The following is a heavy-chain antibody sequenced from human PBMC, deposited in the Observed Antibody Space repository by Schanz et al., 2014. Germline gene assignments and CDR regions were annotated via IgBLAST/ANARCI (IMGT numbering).Heavy chain of an antibody. V-gene: IGHV1-69*09. J-gene: IGHJ3*02. CDR3: ARGLGDERWLDLNEAFDI. CDR2: IIPILGIT. D-gene: IGHD6-19*01. CDR1: GGTFSSYT. Sequence: QVQLVQSGAEVKKPGVSVKVSCKASGGTFSSYTIYWVRQAPGQGLEWMGRIIPILGITNDAQTCQDRVAMAADKSASTAYMELSSLRSEDTAVYYCARGLGDERWLDLNEAFDIWGQGTIVTVSS.